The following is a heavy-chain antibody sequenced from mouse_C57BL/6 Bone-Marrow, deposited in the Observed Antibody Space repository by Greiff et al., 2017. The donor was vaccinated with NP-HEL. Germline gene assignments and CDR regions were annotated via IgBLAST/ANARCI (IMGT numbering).Heavy chain of an antibody. CDR2: IYPGSGST. CDR3: ARGNYDYEGYFDV. D-gene: IGHD2-4*01. CDR1: GYTFTSYW. J-gene: IGHJ1*03. V-gene: IGHV1-55*01. Sequence: QVQLQQSGAELVKPGASVKMSCKASGYTFTSYWITWVKQRPGQGLEWIGDIYPGSGSTNYNEKFKSKATLTVDTSSSTAYMQLSSLTSEDSAVYYCARGNYDYEGYFDVWGTGTTVTVSS.